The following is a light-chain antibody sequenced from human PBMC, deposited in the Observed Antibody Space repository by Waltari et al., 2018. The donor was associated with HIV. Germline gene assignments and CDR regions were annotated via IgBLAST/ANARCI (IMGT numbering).Light chain of an antibody. V-gene: IGLV3-1*01. Sequence: SYVLTQPPSVSVSPGQTATITCPGDKLGDKYACWYQQKPGQSPVRVIHQDTKRPSGIPERFSGSNSGNTATLTISGTQAMDEADYYCQAWDSSTAVVFGGGTRLTVL. J-gene: IGLJ2*01. CDR2: QDT. CDR3: QAWDSSTAVV. CDR1: KLGDKY.